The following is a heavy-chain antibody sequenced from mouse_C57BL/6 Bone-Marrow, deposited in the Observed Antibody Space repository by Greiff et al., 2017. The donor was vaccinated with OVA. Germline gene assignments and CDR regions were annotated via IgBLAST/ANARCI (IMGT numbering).Heavy chain of an antibody. CDR3: ARQPDDARFAY. CDR1: GFTFSSSG. V-gene: IGHV5-6*01. D-gene: IGHD2-3*01. CDR2: ISSGGSST. Sequence: EVQGVESGGDLVKPGGSLKLSCAASGFTFSSSGMSWVRQTPDKRLEWVATISSGGSSTYYPDSVKGRFTISRDNAKNTLYLQMSSLKSEDTAMYYCARQPDDARFAYWGQGTLVTVSA. J-gene: IGHJ3*01.